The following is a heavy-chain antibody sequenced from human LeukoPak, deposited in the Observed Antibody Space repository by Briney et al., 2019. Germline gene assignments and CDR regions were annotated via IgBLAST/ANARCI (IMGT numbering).Heavy chain of an antibody. J-gene: IGHJ4*02. CDR2: IDWEDNI. V-gene: IGHV2-70*04. Sequence: SGPTLVYPTQTLTLTCTFSGFSLSTRGMRVSWIRQPPGKALEWLALIDWEDNIFYSSSLRARLTISKDTSKNQAALTLTNVDPADTATYYCARTSHTGVWYDLDSWGQGTLVTVSS. CDR1: GFSLSTRGMR. CDR3: ARTSHTGVWYDLDS. D-gene: IGHD6-19*01.